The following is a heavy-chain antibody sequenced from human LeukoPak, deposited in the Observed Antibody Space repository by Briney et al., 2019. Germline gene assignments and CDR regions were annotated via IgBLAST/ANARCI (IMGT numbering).Heavy chain of an antibody. J-gene: IGHJ4*02. CDR3: ATGVERDGYNPLSLHY. CDR2: FDPEDGGT. D-gene: IGHD5-24*01. CDR1: GYTLTELS. V-gene: IGHV1-24*01. Sequence: ASVKVSCKVSGYTLTELSMHWVRQAPGKGLEWMGGFDPEDGGTIYAQKFQGRVTMTEDTSTDTAYMELSSLRSEDTAVYYCATGVERDGYNPLSLHYWGQGTLVTVSS.